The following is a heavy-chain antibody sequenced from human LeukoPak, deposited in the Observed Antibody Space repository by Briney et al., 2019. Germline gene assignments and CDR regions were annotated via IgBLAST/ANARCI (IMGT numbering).Heavy chain of an antibody. D-gene: IGHD3-3*01. V-gene: IGHV1-69*13. CDR2: IIPIFGTA. CDR3: ARARAPYYDFWSGPDAFDI. CDR1: GYTFTSYG. Sequence: SVKVSCKASGYTFTSYGISWVRQAPGQGLEWMGGIIPIFGTANYAQKFQGRVTITADESTSTAYMELRSLRSDDTAVYYCARARAPYYDFWSGPDAFDIWGQGTMVTVSS. J-gene: IGHJ3*02.